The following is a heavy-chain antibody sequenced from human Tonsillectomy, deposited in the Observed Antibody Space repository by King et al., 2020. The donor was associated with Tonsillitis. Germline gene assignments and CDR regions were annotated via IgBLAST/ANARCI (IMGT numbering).Heavy chain of an antibody. CDR3: ASIRVGATDY. V-gene: IGHV3-33*01. J-gene: IGHJ4*02. Sequence: VQLVESGGGVVQPGRSLRLSCAASGFTFSNYGMHWVRQAPGKGLEWVAVIWYDGNKKYYADSVKGRFTISRDNSKNTLFLQMESLRAEDTAVYYCASIRVGATDYWGQGTLVTVSS. CDR1: GFTFSNYG. D-gene: IGHD1-26*01. CDR2: IWYDGNKK.